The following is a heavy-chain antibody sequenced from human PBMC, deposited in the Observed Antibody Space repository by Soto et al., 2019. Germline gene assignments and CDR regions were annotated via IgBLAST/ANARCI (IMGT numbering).Heavy chain of an antibody. CDR3: AMPKSRSRYYPIQY. V-gene: IGHV5-10-1*01. CDR2: MDPKDSYT. J-gene: IGHJ4*02. Sequence: PGESLKISCKVSWYIFTNYCITWLRQMPGKVLEWMGTMDPKDSYTNYSPSFQGHVTISPDKSINTAYLQWSSLKASDTAIYYCAMPKSRSRYYPIQYWGQGTLVTVSS. CDR1: WYIFTNYC. D-gene: IGHD3-22*01.